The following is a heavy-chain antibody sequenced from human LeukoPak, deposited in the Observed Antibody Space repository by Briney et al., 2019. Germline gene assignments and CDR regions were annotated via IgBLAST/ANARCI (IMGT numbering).Heavy chain of an antibody. CDR2: ISYDGSNK. V-gene: IGHV3-30-3*01. CDR3: ARWEGGATTVDY. Sequence: GGSLRLSCAASGFTFSSYAMHWVRQAPGKGLEWVAVISYDGSNKYYADSVKGRFTISRDNSKNTLYLQMNSLRAEDTAVYYCARWEGGATTVDYWGQGTLVTVSS. J-gene: IGHJ4*02. D-gene: IGHD1-26*01. CDR1: GFTFSSYA.